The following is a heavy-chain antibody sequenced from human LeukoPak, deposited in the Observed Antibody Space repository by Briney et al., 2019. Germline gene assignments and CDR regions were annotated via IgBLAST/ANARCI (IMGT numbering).Heavy chain of an antibody. CDR3: AKDYGYSSSWYDY. CDR1: GYTLDDYG. CDR2: ISWNSASV. Sequence: GGSLRLSCEASGYTLDDYGMHWVRHAPGKGLEWVSTISWNSASVGYVDSVKGRFTISRDNAKKTLYLQMNSLRPEDTALYYCAKDYGYSSSWYDYWGQGTLVTVSS. V-gene: IGHV3-9*01. J-gene: IGHJ4*02. D-gene: IGHD6-13*01.